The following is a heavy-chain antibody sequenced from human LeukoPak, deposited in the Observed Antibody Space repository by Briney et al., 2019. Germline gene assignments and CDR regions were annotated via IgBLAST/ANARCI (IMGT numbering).Heavy chain of an antibody. V-gene: IGHV3-48*03. CDR2: ISSSGGTI. CDR3: ARDDSGYDLFSGSGSDY. Sequence: QPGGSLSLSCAASGFTFSSYEMNWVRQAPGKGLEWVSYISSSGGTIYYADSVKGRFTISRDNAKNSLYLQMNSLRAEDTAVYYCARDDSGYDLFSGSGSDYWGQGTLVTVSS. CDR1: GFTFSSYE. J-gene: IGHJ4*02. D-gene: IGHD5-12*01.